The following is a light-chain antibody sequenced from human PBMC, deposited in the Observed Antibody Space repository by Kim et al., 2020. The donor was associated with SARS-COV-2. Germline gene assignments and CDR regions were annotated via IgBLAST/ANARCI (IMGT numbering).Light chain of an antibody. V-gene: IGKV1D-16*01. Sequence: ASVGDRVTITCRASQGISTWLAWYQQKPDKAPKSLIFAASSLHSGVPSRFSGSGFGTDFTLTISSLQPEDFATYYCQQYDSNPLTFGGGTKVDIK. CDR1: QGISTW. CDR2: AAS. CDR3: QQYDSNPLT. J-gene: IGKJ4*01.